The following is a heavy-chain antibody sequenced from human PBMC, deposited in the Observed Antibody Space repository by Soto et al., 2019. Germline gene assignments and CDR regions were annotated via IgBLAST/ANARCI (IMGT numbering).Heavy chain of an antibody. CDR1: GGSISSGGYY. V-gene: IGHV4-31*03. Sequence: TLSLTCTVSGGSISSGGYYWSWIRQHPEKGLEWIGYIYYSGSTYYNPSLKSRVTISVDTSKNQFSLKLSSVTAADTAVYYCARFGYYYYGMDVWGQGTTVTVSS. CDR2: IYYSGST. CDR3: ARFGYYYYGMDV. J-gene: IGHJ6*02. D-gene: IGHD3-16*01.